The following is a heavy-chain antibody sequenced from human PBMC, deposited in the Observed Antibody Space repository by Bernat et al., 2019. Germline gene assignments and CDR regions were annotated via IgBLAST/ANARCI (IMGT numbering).Heavy chain of an antibody. J-gene: IGHJ4*02. Sequence: QVQLVESGGGVVQPGRSLRLSCAASGFTFSSYGMHWVRQAPGKGLEWVAVISYDGSSKYYADSVKGRFTISRDNSKNTLYLQMNSLRAEDTAVYYCAKEKDSSGYPAPFDYWGQGTLVTVSS. CDR2: ISYDGSSK. D-gene: IGHD3-22*01. CDR3: AKEKDSSGYPAPFDY. V-gene: IGHV3-30*18. CDR1: GFTFSSYG.